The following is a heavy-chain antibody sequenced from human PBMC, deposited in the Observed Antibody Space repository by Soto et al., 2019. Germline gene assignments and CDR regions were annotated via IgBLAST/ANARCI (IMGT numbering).Heavy chain of an antibody. D-gene: IGHD6-13*01. Sequence: QVQLVQSGAEVKKPGSSVKVSCKASGGTFSSYTISRVRQAPGQGLEWMGRIIPILGIANYAQKFQGRVTITADKSTSTAYMELSSLRSEDTAVYYCAADARGISPWPSWFYPWGQGTLVTVSS. V-gene: IGHV1-69*02. CDR2: IIPILGIA. J-gene: IGHJ5*02. CDR3: AADARGISPWPSWFYP. CDR1: GGTFSSYT.